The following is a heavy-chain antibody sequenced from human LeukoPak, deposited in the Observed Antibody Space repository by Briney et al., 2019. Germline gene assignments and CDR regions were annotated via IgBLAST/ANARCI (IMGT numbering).Heavy chain of an antibody. CDR1: GGTFISYA. D-gene: IGHD6-19*01. CDR3: ASDYSSTSRYSSGLDAFDI. J-gene: IGHJ3*02. Sequence: GSSVKVSCKASGGTFISYAISWVRQAPGQGMEWMGRIIPIFGTANYAQKFQGRVTITTDESTSTAYMELSSLRSEDTAVYYCASDYSSTSRYSSGLDAFDIWGQGTMVTVSS. V-gene: IGHV1-69*05. CDR2: IIPIFGTA.